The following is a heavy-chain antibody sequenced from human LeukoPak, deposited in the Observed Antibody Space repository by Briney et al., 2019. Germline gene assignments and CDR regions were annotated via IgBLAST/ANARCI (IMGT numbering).Heavy chain of an antibody. V-gene: IGHV4-34*01. Sequence: PSETLSLTCAVYGGSFRTDYWSWIRQPPGKGLGWIGEINHSGSNNYNPSLKSRVTISVDTSKNQFSLKLSSVTAADTAVYYCARGPDQARHYYYYYMDVWGKGTTVTVSS. CDR3: ARGPDQARHYYYYYMDV. J-gene: IGHJ6*03. CDR1: GGSFRTDY. CDR2: INHSGSN. D-gene: IGHD1-14*01.